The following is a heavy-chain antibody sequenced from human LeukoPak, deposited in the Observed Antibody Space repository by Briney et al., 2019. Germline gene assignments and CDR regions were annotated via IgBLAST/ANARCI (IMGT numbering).Heavy chain of an antibody. Sequence: PSETLSLTCTVSGGSVSTGSYYWSWIRQPAGRGLEWIGHIHTSGTMNYNASLKSRVRISVETSKNQFSLRLSSVTAADTAVYYCVRGPYGSGISNWFDPWGQGTLVIVSS. CDR1: GGSVSTGSYY. CDR2: IHTSGTM. CDR3: VRGPYGSGISNWFDP. D-gene: IGHD3-10*01. J-gene: IGHJ5*02. V-gene: IGHV4-61*09.